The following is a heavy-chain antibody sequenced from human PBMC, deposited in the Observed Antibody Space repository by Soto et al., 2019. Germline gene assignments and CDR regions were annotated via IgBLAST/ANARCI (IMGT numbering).Heavy chain of an antibody. V-gene: IGHV3-66*01. CDR2: IYSGGST. D-gene: IGHD6-13*01. CDR3: AREGGGAAAGLDY. CDR1: GFTVSSNY. Sequence: EVQLVESGGGLVQPGGSLRLSCAASGFTVSSNYMSWVRQAPGKGLEWVSVIYSGGSTYYADSVKGRFTISRDNSKNTLYLKRNSLRAEDTAGYYGAREGGGAAAGLDYWGQGTLVTVSS. J-gene: IGHJ4*02.